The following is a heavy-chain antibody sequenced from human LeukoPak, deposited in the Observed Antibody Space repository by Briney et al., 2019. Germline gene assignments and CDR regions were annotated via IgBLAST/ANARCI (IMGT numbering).Heavy chain of an antibody. Sequence: SETLSLTCTVSGGSISSSSYYWGWIRQPPGKGLEWIGSIYYSGSTYYNPSLKSRVTISVDTSKNQFSLKLSSVTAADTAVYYCAREGGDIVVVPAATGWFDPWGQGTLVTVSS. D-gene: IGHD2-2*01. CDR3: AREGGDIVVVPAATGWFDP. CDR1: GGSISSSSYY. J-gene: IGHJ5*02. V-gene: IGHV4-39*07. CDR2: IYYSGST.